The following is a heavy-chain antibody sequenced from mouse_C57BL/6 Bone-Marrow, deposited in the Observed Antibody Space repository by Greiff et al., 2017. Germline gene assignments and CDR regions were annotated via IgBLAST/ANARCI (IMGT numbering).Heavy chain of an antibody. Sequence: EVKLMESGGGLVQPKGSLKLSCAASGFSFNTYAMNWVRQAPGKGLEWVARIRSKSNNYATYYADSVKDRFTISRDDSESMLYLQMNNLKTEDTAMYYGVRHEDDYDGFAYWGQGTLVTVSA. J-gene: IGHJ3*01. D-gene: IGHD2-4*01. CDR3: VRHEDDYDGFAY. V-gene: IGHV10-1*01. CDR2: IRSKSNNYAT. CDR1: GFSFNTYA.